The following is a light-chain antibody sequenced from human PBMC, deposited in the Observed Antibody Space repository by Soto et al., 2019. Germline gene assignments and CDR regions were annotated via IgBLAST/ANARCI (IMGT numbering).Light chain of an antibody. V-gene: IGKV3-15*01. J-gene: IGKJ2*01. CDR1: QSVSNN. Sequence: EIVMTQSPAILSVSPGERATLSCRASQSVSNNLAWYQHKRGQAPRLLIYGASTMATGIPARFSGSGSGTECSITSSSLQSEDFAVYYWHHYNNWPPMYTFGQGTKLEIK. CDR2: GAS. CDR3: HHYNNWPPMYT.